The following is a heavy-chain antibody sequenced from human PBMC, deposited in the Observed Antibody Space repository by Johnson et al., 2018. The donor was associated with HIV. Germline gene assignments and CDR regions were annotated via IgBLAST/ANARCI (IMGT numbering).Heavy chain of an antibody. CDR1: GFTFSDYY. Sequence: QMLLVESGGGLVKPGGSLRLSCAASGFTFSDYYMSWIRQAPGKGLEWVSCISSSGTTIYYADSMKGRFTISRDNAKNSLYLQMNSLRAEDTAVYYCAREEEWELTLVGVGAFDIWGQGTMVTVSS. V-gene: IGHV3-11*01. D-gene: IGHD1-26*01. CDR3: AREEEWELTLVGVGAFDI. J-gene: IGHJ3*02. CDR2: ISSSGTTI.